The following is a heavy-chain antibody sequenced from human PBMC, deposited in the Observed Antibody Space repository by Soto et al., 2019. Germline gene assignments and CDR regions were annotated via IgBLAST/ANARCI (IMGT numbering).Heavy chain of an antibody. V-gene: IGHV4-39*01. D-gene: IGHD2-15*01. Sequence: ETLPLPCSLAGGSMNSEDYFWGWIRQPPGKGLEWIGDIDYNGVTYYNPSLKSRVTVSKDTSKNQFSLKLTSVTAADTALYYCGKVLVGATGHTDSDSWGRGTLVTVSS. CDR1: GGSMNSEDYF. CDR3: GKVLVGATGHTDSDS. CDR2: IDYNGVT. J-gene: IGHJ5*01.